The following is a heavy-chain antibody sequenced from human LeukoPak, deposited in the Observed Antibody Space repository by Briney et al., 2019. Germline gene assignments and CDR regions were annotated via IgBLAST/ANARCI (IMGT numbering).Heavy chain of an antibody. V-gene: IGHV1-8*01. CDR3: ARGRDIVVVPAAILNY. CDR2: MNPNSGNT. J-gene: IGHJ4*02. CDR1: GYTFTSYD. Sequence: GASVKVSCKASGYTFTSYDINWVRQATGQGLEWMGWMNPNSGNTGYAQKFQGRVTMTRNTSISTAYMELSSLRSEDTAVYYCARGRDIVVVPAAILNYWGQGTLVTVSS. D-gene: IGHD2-2*02.